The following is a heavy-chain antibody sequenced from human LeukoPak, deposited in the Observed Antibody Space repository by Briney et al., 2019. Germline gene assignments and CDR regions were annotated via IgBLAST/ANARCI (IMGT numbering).Heavy chain of an antibody. V-gene: IGHV3-53*01. CDR1: GFTVSSNY. CDR2: IYSGGST. J-gene: IGHJ4*02. D-gene: IGHD4-11*01. CDR3: ANTVQFEY. Sequence: PGGSLRLSCAASGFTVSSNYMSWVRQAPGKGLEWVSVIYSGGSTYYADSVKGRFTICRDNSKNTLYLQMNSVRAEDTAVYYCANTVQFEYWGQGTLVTVPS.